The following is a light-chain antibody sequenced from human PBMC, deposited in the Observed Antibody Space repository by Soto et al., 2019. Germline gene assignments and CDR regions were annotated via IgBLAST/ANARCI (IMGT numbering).Light chain of an antibody. CDR2: DVS. V-gene: IGLV2-14*01. CDR3: SSFTSSITFV. CDR1: SSDVGGYNY. J-gene: IGLJ1*01. Sequence: ALTQPASVSGSPGQSITISCTGTSSDVGGYNYVSWYQQHPGKAPKLMIYDVSNRPSGVSNRFSGSKSGNTASLTISGLQAEDEADYYCSSFTSSITFVFGTGTKLTVL.